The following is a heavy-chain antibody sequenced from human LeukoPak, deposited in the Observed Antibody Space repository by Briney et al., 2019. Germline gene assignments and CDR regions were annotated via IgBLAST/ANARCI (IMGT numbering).Heavy chain of an antibody. V-gene: IGHV1-69*13. CDR3: ARGYNWNHNWFDP. D-gene: IGHD1-1*01. Sequence: SVKVSCKASGGTFSSYAISWVRQVPGQGLEWMGGIIPIFGTANYAQKFQGRVTITADESTSTAYMELSSLRSEDTAVYYCARGYNWNHNWFDPWGQGTLVTVSS. CDR1: GGTFSSYA. J-gene: IGHJ5*02. CDR2: IIPIFGTA.